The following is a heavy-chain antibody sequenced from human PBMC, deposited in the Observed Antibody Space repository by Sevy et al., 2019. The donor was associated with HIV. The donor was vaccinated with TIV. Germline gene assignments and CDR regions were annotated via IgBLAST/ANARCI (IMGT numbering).Heavy chain of an antibody. Sequence: GESLKISCTGSGFSFSYYGIHWVRQAPGKGLDWVALISHDGINEYYADSVKGRFTISRDNSKNTVYLEMNRLRNEDTAIYFCANAYSGSYSHSYLYALDVWGQGTTVTVSS. CDR2: ISHDGINE. CDR3: ANAYSGSYSHSYLYALDV. J-gene: IGHJ6*02. V-gene: IGHV3-30*18. CDR1: GFSFSYYG. D-gene: IGHD1-26*01.